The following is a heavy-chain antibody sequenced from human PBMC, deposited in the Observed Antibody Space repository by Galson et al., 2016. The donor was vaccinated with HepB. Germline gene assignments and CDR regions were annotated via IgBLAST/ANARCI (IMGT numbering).Heavy chain of an antibody. CDR3: AKDGGSNHMIRGVVIPGGLDV. CDR2: IGGSGEKT. CDR1: GFTFNTYV. V-gene: IGHV3-23*01. Sequence: SLRLSCAASGFTFNTYVMTWVRQAPGKGLEWVSTIGGSGEKTSYADSVKGRFTISRDNSKNSLYLQMNSLRAEDTAIYYCAKDGGSNHMIRGVVIPGGLDVGGQVTTVTVSS. D-gene: IGHD3-10*01. J-gene: IGHJ6*02.